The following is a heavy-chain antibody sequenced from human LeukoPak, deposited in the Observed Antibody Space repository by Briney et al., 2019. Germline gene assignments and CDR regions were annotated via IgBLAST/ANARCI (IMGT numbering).Heavy chain of an antibody. CDR1: EFTFSSYY. Sequence: PGGSLRLSCAASEFTFSSYYMSWVRQAPGKGLEWVSSISTSSSYIYYADSVKGRFTISRDNAKNSLYLQMNSLRAEDTALYYCAREEVIAVAGTVLDDYYYYMDVWGKGTTVTVSS. J-gene: IGHJ6*03. CDR3: AREEVIAVAGTVLDDYYYYMDV. CDR2: ISTSSSYI. V-gene: IGHV3-21*04. D-gene: IGHD6-19*01.